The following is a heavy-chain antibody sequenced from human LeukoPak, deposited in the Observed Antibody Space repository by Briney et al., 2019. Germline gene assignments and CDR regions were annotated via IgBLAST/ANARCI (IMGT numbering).Heavy chain of an antibody. CDR2: IYYSGST. Sequence: SQTLSLTCTVSGGSISSGGYYWSWIRQHPGKGLEWIGYIYYSGSTYYNPSLKSRVTISVDTSKNQLSLKLSSVTAADTAVYYCARTALAYCGGDCYPGRICFDYWGQGTLVTVSS. J-gene: IGHJ4*02. D-gene: IGHD2-21*02. CDR3: ARTALAYCGGDCYPGRICFDY. V-gene: IGHV4-31*03. CDR1: GGSISSGGYY.